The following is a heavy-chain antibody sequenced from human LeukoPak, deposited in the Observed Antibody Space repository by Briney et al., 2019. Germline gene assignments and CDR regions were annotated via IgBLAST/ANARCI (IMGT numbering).Heavy chain of an antibody. CDR2: SNPSGGST. D-gene: IGHD1-26*01. J-gene: IGHJ6*03. V-gene: IGHV1-46*01. CDR3: ARGVGATISYYHYYIDV. Sequence: ASVKVSCKASGYTFTSYYMHWVRQAPGQGLEWMGRSNPSGGSTSYAQKFQGRVTMTRDMSTSIVYMELSSLRSEDTAVYYCARGVGATISYYHYYIDVWGKGTTVTASS. CDR1: GYTFTSYY.